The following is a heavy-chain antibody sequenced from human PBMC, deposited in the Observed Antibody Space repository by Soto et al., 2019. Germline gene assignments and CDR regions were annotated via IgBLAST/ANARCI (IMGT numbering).Heavy chain of an antibody. CDR1: GYTFTSYA. D-gene: IGHD2-15*01. CDR3: ARVRRVVVAATPGVWFDP. J-gene: IGHJ5*02. CDR2: INAGNGIT. V-gene: IGHV1-3*01. Sequence: ASVKVSCKASGYTFTSYAMHWVRQAPGQRLEWMGWINAGNGITKYSQKFQGRVTITRDTSASTAYMELSSLRSEDTAVYYCARVRRVVVAATPGVWFDPWGQGTLVTVSS.